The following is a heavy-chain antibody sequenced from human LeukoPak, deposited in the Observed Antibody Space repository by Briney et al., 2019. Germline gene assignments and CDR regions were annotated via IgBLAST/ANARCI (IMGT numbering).Heavy chain of an antibody. V-gene: IGHV4-59*10. CDR2: IYTSGST. CDR1: GGSFSGYY. J-gene: IGHJ3*02. CDR3: ARVSRTREDGEGADAFDI. Sequence: SETLSLTCAVYGGSFSGYYWSWIRQPAGKGLEWIGRIYTSGSTNYNPSLKSRVTMSVDTSKNQFSLKLSSVTAADTAVYYCARVSRTREDGEGADAFDIWGQGTMVTVSS. D-gene: IGHD1-26*01.